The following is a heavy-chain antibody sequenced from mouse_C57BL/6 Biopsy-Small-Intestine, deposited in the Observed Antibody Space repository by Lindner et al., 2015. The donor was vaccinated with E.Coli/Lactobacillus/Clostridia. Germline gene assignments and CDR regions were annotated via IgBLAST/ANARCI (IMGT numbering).Heavy chain of an antibody. CDR3: ARRPLITTVVATRYFDV. D-gene: IGHD1-1*01. Sequence: VQLQESGPELVKPGASVKISCKASGYAFSSSWMNWVKQRPGKGLEWIGRIYPGDGDTNYNGKFKGKATLTADKSSSTAYMQLSSLTSEDSAVYFCARRPLITTVVATRYFDVWGTGTTVTVSS. CDR1: GYAFSSSW. J-gene: IGHJ1*03. CDR2: IYPGDGDT. V-gene: IGHV1-82*01.